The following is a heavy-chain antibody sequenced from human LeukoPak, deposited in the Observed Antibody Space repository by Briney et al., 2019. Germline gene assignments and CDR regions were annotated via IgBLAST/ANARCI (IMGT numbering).Heavy chain of an antibody. J-gene: IGHJ4*02. CDR2: ISYRGSNK. D-gene: IGHD4-11*01. CDR1: GFTFSNYG. CDR3: AKESGSNWSPLDS. V-gene: IGHV3-30*18. Sequence: GGSLRLPCAASGFTFSNYGMHWVRQAPGKGLEWVAMISYRGSNKYYADSVKGRFTISRDNSENTLYLQMDSLRADDTAVFYCAKESGSNWSPLDSWGQGTLVTVSS.